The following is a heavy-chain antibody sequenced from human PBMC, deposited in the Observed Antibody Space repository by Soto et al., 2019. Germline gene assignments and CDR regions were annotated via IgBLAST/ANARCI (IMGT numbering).Heavy chain of an antibody. CDR3: ARVGPSSSWYPRLDY. D-gene: IGHD6-13*01. Sequence: QVRLVQSGAEVKKPGASVKVSCKASGYTFTGYYMHWVRQAPGQGLEWMGWINPNSGGTNYAQKFQGWGTMTRDTSISTAYMELSRLRSDDPAVYYCARVGPSSSWYPRLDYWGQGTLVTVSS. CDR2: INPNSGGT. V-gene: IGHV1-2*04. J-gene: IGHJ4*02. CDR1: GYTFTGYY.